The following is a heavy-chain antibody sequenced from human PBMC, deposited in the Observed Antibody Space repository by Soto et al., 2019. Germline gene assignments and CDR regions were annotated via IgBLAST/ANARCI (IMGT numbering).Heavy chain of an antibody. Sequence: GGSLRLSCSASGFTFIGLALHWFRQAPGKGLEYVSGVRGNGDPPFYADSVKGRFTISRDNSKNTLYLQMSSLSADDTAVYYCVKSRGGNNFDFFDWGQGALVTVSS. CDR2: VRGNGDPP. CDR3: VKSRGGNNFDFFD. J-gene: IGHJ4*02. V-gene: IGHV3-64D*06. CDR1: GFTFIGLA. D-gene: IGHD5-12*01.